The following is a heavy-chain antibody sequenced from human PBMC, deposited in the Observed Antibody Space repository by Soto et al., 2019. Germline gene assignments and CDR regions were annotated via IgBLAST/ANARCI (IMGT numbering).Heavy chain of an antibody. D-gene: IGHD2-15*01. Sequence: QVQLQESGPGLVKPSQTLSLTCTVSGGSISSGGYYWSWIRQHPGKGLDWIGYIYYSGSTYYNPYLKSRVTISVDTSKNQFSLKLSSVTAADTAVYYCARGPGYCSGGSCYAQYYFDYWGQGTLVTVSS. CDR1: GGSISSGGYY. V-gene: IGHV4-31*03. CDR2: IYYSGST. CDR3: ARGPGYCSGGSCYAQYYFDY. J-gene: IGHJ4*02.